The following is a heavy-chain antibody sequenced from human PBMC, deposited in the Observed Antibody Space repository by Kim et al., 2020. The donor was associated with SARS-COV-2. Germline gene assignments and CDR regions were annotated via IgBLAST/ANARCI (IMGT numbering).Heavy chain of an antibody. V-gene: IGHV3-48*03. D-gene: IGHD4-17*01. CDR3: AFLTTVTTPLDY. J-gene: IGHJ4*02. Sequence: YYADSVKGRFTISRDNAKNSLYLQMNSLRAEDTAVYYCAFLTTVTTPLDYWGQGTLVTVSS.